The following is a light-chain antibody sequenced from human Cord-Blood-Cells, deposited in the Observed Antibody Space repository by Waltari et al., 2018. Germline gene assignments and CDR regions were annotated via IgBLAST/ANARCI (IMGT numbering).Light chain of an antibody. CDR3: SSYTSSSTLV. V-gene: IGLV2-14*03. CDR1: SRDVGGYNY. J-gene: IGLJ1*01. Sequence: QSALTQPASVSGSPGQSTTISCTGTSRDVGGYNYFSWYQQHPGKAPNLMIYDVSNRPSGVSNRFSGSKSGNTASLTISGLQAEDEADYYCSSYTSSSTLVFGTGTKVTVL. CDR2: DVS.